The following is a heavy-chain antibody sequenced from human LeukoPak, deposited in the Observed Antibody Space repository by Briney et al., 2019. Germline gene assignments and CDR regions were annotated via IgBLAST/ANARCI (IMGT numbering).Heavy chain of an antibody. Sequence: GGSLRLSCAASGFTFSSYGMHWVRQAPGKGLEWVAVISYDGSNKYYGDSVKGRFTISRDNSKNTLYLQMDSLRAEDTAVYYCARGYNSRAGTTDCCPLDYWGQGTLVTVSS. D-gene: IGHD2-21*02. V-gene: IGHV3-30*03. J-gene: IGHJ4*02. CDR1: GFTFSSYG. CDR2: ISYDGSNK. CDR3: ARGYNSRAGTTDCCPLDY.